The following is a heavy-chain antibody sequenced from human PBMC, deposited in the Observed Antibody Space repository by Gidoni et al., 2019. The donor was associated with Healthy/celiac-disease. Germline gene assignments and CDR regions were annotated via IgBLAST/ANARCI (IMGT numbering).Heavy chain of an antibody. D-gene: IGHD6-19*01. V-gene: IGHV3-21*01. CDR2: ISSSSSYI. Sequence: EVQLVESGGGLVKPGGSLRLSCAASGFTFSSYSMNWVRQAPGKGLEWVSSISSSSSYIYYADSVKGRFTISRDNAKNSLYLQMNSLRAEDTAVYYCARDLFPHSDLSGWYSAAFDIWGQGTMVTVSS. J-gene: IGHJ3*02. CDR3: ARDLFPHSDLSGWYSAAFDI. CDR1: GFTFSSYS.